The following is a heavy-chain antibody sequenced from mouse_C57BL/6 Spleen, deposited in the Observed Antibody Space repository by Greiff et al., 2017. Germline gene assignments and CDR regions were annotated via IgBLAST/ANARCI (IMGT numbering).Heavy chain of an antibody. CDR2: INPNYGTT. CDR3: TRYEGPDWYFDV. J-gene: IGHJ1*03. CDR1: GYSFTDYN. D-gene: IGHD2-3*01. V-gene: IGHV1-39*01. Sequence: EVQLQQSGPELVKPGASVKISCKASGYSFTDYNMNWVQQSNGKSLEWIGVINPNYGTTSYNQKFKGKATLTVDQSSSTAYMQLNSLASEDSAVYYCTRYEGPDWYFDVWGTGTTVTVSS.